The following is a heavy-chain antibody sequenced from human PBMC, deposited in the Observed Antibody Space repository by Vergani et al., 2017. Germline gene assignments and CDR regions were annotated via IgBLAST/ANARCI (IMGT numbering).Heavy chain of an antibody. CDR2: IKHDGSEK. CDR1: GFTFSSYW. D-gene: IGHD2-15*01. V-gene: IGHV3-7*01. CDR3: ARGARDIVVVVAATWNWFDP. Sequence: EVQLVESGGGLVQPGGSLRLSCAASGFTFSSYWMSWVRQAPGKGLEWVANIKHDGSEKYYVDSVKGRFTISRDNAKNSLYLQMNSLRAEDTAVYYCARGARDIVVVVAATWNWFDPWGQGTLVTVSS. J-gene: IGHJ5*02.